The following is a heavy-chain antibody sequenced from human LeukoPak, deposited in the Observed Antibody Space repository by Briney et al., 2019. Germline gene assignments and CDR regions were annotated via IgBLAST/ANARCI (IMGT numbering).Heavy chain of an antibody. D-gene: IGHD3-22*01. CDR3: AKGSYYDSSGSFYFDY. CDR1: GFTFSSYA. J-gene: IGHJ4*02. CDR2: ISGSGDNT. V-gene: IGHV3-23*01. Sequence: GGSLRLSCAASGFTFSSYAMSWVRQAPGKGLEWVSGISGSGDNTYYADSVKGRFTISRDNSKNTLYVQVNSLGTEDTAACYCAKGSYYDSSGSFYFDYWGQGTLVTVSS.